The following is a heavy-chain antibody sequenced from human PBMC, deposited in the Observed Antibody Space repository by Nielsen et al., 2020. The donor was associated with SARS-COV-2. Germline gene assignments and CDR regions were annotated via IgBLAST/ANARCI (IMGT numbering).Heavy chain of an antibody. CDR1: GFIFTSHA. CDR3: AKDLADSWSDDYSAYYNVDV. CDR2: VSYDGRNQ. J-gene: IGHJ6*03. V-gene: IGHV3-30*18. D-gene: IGHD3-3*01. Sequence: GESLKISCAASGFIFTSHAMHWVRQAPGKGLEWVAVVSYDGRNQYYADSVRGRFTISRDNSKNTLYLQMNSLRGEDTAVYYCAKDLADSWSDDYSAYYNVDVWGKGTTVTVSS.